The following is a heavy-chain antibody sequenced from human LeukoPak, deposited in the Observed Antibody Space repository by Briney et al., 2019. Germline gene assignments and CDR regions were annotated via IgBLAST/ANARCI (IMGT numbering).Heavy chain of an antibody. CDR3: ARVLHTSGDYFDY. CDR1: GGSFSGYY. CDR2: IYYSGST. V-gene: IGHV4-31*11. D-gene: IGHD6-19*01. J-gene: IGHJ4*02. Sequence: SETLSLTCAVYGGSFSGYYWSWIRQHPGKGLEWIGYIYYSGSTYYNPSLKSRVTISVDTSKNQFSLKLSSVTAADTAVYYCARVLHTSGDYFDYWGQGTLVTVSS.